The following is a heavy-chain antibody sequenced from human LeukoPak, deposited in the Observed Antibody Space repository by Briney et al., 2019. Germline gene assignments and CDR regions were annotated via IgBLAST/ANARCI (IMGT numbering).Heavy chain of an antibody. Sequence: SETLSLTCTVSDDSITIYYWSWIRQPPGKGLEWIGYIDHTGITNYNPSLNSRVTISRDTAKNHFSLELSSVTAADTAVYYCARVSGDSSSWYPLSGWYFDLWGRGTLVTVSS. CDR3: ARVSGDSSSWYPLSGWYFDL. CDR2: IDHTGIT. V-gene: IGHV4-59*12. J-gene: IGHJ2*01. D-gene: IGHD6-13*01. CDR1: DDSITIYY.